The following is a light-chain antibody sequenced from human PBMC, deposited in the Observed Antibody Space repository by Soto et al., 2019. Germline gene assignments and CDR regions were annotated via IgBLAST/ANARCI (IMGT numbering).Light chain of an antibody. J-gene: IGKJ1*01. CDR1: QSVSSNY. Sequence: EIVLTQPPGTLSLSPGERATLSCRASQSVSSNYLAWYQQKPGQAPRLLIYLASSRATGIPDRFSVSGSGTDFTLTNSRLEPEDFWVYSCHQYGSSPRTFGQGTKVEIK. V-gene: IGKV3-20*01. CDR3: HQYGSSPRT. CDR2: LAS.